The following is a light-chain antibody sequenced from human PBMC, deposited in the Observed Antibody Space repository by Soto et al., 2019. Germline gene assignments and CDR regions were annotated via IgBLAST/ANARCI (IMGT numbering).Light chain of an antibody. J-gene: IGLJ1*01. Sequence: QSALTQPPSASGSPGQSVTISCTGTSSDVGGYNYVSWYQQHPGKTPKLMIYEVSKRPSGVPDRFSGSKSGNTASLTASGLQAEGEADYYCSSYAGSNNYVFGTGTKVTVL. CDR1: SSDVGGYNY. CDR2: EVS. CDR3: SSYAGSNNYV. V-gene: IGLV2-8*01.